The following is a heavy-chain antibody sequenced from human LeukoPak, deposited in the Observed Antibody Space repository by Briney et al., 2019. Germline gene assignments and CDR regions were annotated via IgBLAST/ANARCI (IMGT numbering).Heavy chain of an antibody. Sequence: SETLSLTRTVSGGSISSYYWSWMRQPPEKGLEWIGYIYSSGSTNYNPSLRSRVTISVDTSKNQFSLKLNSVTAADTAVYYCARRGDTIFGVVNMAGWFDPWGQGTLVTVSS. CDR2: IYSSGST. V-gene: IGHV4-59*01. D-gene: IGHD3-3*01. CDR1: GGSISSYY. CDR3: ARRGDTIFGVVNMAGWFDP. J-gene: IGHJ5*02.